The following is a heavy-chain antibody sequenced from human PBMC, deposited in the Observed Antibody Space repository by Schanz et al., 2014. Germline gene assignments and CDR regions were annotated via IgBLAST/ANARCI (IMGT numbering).Heavy chain of an antibody. V-gene: IGHV3-66*01. D-gene: IGHD2-15*01. CDR1: GFNVSKSY. CDR3: ARDAVALVPEYFMDV. Sequence: EVQVVESGGGLVQPGGSLRLSCVASGFNVSKSYVSWVRQAPGKGLEWVSLIYKSGSAFYADSVKGRFTISRDNSMNTLHLQMDGLRVEDTAVYYCARDAVALVPEYFMDVWGKGTPVTVSS. CDR2: IYKSGSA. J-gene: IGHJ6*03.